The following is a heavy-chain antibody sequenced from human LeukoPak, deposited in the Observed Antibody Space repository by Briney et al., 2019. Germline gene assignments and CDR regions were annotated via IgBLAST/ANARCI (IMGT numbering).Heavy chain of an antibody. CDR3: ARAGYYYDSSGYYLGIFDY. Sequence: PGGSLRLSYAASGFTFRTYAMSWVRQTPGKGLEWVSAINNDGDNTYYADSVKGRFTISRDNAKDSLYLQMNSLRAEDTAVYYCARAGYYYDSSGYYLGIFDYWGQGTLVTVSS. D-gene: IGHD3-22*01. J-gene: IGHJ4*02. V-gene: IGHV3-23*01. CDR2: INNDGDNT. CDR1: GFTFRTYA.